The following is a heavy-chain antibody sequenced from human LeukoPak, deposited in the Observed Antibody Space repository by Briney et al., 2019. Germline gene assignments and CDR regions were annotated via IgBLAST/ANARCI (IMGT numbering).Heavy chain of an antibody. CDR3: ARDVGDFRHRDQRIDY. CDR2: IYYSGTA. J-gene: IGHJ4*02. D-gene: IGHD2-21*02. V-gene: IGHV4-39*07. Sequence: PSETLSLTCSVSGGSIRSVSYYWGWIRQPPGKGLEWIGSIYYSGTAYYNPSLESRVTISVDTSMHQFSLKLSSVTAADTAVYYCARDVGDFRHRDQRIDYWGQGTLVTVSS. CDR1: GGSIRSVSYY.